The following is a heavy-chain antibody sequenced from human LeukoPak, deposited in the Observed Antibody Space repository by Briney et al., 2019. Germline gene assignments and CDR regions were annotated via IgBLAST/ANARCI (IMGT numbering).Heavy chain of an antibody. V-gene: IGHV1-46*01. CDR2: INPSGGST. CDR3: ARDVQVVPAAIWTWSVTIFDY. D-gene: IGHD2-2*02. J-gene: IGHJ4*02. Sequence: ASMKVSCKASGYTFTSYYMHWVRQAPGQGLEWMGIINPSGGSTSYAQKFQGRVTMTRDTSTSTVYMELSSLRSEDTAVYYCARDVQVVPAAIWTWSVTIFDYWGQGTLVTVSS. CDR1: GYTFTSYY.